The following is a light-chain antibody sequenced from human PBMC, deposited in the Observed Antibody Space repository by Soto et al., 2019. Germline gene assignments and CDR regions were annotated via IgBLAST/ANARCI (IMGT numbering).Light chain of an antibody. V-gene: IGLV2-8*01. Sequence: QYVLTQPPSASGSPGQSVTISCTGSKSDIGIYDFVSWYQHHPGKAPRLIIYEVVQRPSGVPDRFSGSKSGNTASLTVSGLQAADEADYFCKSYAGSNTYVFGTGTKLTVL. CDR1: KSDIGIYDF. J-gene: IGLJ1*01. CDR3: KSYAGSNTYV. CDR2: EVV.